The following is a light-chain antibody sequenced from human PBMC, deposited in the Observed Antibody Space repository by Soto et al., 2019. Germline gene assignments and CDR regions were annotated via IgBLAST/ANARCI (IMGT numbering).Light chain of an antibody. CDR3: SSYTSSSTWV. J-gene: IGLJ3*02. CDR2: EVN. CDR1: SSDVGVYKY. V-gene: IGLV2-14*01. Sequence: QSVLTQPASVSGSPGQSITISCTGTSSDVGVYKYVSWYQQHPGKAPKLMIYEVNNRPSGVSNRFSGSKSGNTASLSISGLQAEDEADYYCSSYTSSSTWVFGGGTKVTVL.